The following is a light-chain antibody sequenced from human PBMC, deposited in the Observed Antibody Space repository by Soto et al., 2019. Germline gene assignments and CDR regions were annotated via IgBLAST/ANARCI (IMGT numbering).Light chain of an antibody. Sequence: QSALTQPASVSGSPGQSITISCTGTSSDVGGYNYVSWYQQHPGKAPKLIIYEVSNRPSGISNRFSGSKSGNTASLTISGLQAEDEDDYYCSSYTSSSTRVFGGGTTLTVL. CDR1: SSDVGGYNY. V-gene: IGLV2-14*01. CDR2: EVS. CDR3: SSYTSSSTRV. J-gene: IGLJ2*01.